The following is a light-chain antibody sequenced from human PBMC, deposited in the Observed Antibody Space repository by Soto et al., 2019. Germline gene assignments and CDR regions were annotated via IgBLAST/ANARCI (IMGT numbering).Light chain of an antibody. J-gene: IGKJ1*01. V-gene: IGKV3-20*01. CDR2: GAS. CDR1: QSVSSSY. Sequence: EIVLTQSPGTLSLSPGERATLSCRASQSVSSSYLAWYQQKPGQAPRLLIYGASSRATGIPDRFSGSGSGTDFTLTISILEPEDFAVYYCQQYGSSPKTLGQGTKVEIK. CDR3: QQYGSSPKT.